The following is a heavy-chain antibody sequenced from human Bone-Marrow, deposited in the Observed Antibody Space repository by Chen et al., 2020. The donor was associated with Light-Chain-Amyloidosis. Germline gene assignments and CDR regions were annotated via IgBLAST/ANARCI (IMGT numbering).Heavy chain of an antibody. V-gene: IGHV3-9*01. Sequence: EVQLVEYGGGLVQPGRSLRLSCAASGFTFDDYAMHWVRQAPGKGLEWVSGISWNSGRINYADSVKGRFTITRDNAKNSLYLQLNSLRAEDTALYYCAKGKGDRSIVVVVPGTGAFDIWGQGTMVTVSS. CDR3: AKGKGDRSIVVVVPGTGAFDI. J-gene: IGHJ3*02. CDR1: GFTFDDYA. D-gene: IGHD2-15*01. CDR2: ISWNSGRI.